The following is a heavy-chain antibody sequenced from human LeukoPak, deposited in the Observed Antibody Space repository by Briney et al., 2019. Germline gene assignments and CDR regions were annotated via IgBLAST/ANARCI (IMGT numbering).Heavy chain of an antibody. Sequence: ASVKVSCKASGYTFTSYGISWVRQAPGQGLEWMGRISAYNGNTNYAQKLQGRVTMTTDTSTSTAYMELRSLRSDDTAVYYCARSGYSYGYGDFDYWGQGTLVTVSS. CDR1: GYTFTSYG. CDR3: ARSGYSYGYGDFDY. V-gene: IGHV1-18*01. D-gene: IGHD5-18*01. J-gene: IGHJ4*02. CDR2: ISAYNGNT.